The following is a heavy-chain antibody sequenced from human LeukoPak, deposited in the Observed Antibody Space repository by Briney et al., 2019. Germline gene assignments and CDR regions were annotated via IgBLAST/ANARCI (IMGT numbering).Heavy chain of an antibody. J-gene: IGHJ6*02. Sequence: SVKVSCKASGGTFSSYAISWVRQAPGQGLEWMGGIIPIFGTANYAQKFQGRVTITADESTSTAYMELSSLRSEDTAVYYCAVYYYDSSGAYYYGMDVWGQGTTVTVSS. CDR1: GGTFSSYA. V-gene: IGHV1-69*01. CDR2: IIPIFGTA. D-gene: IGHD3-22*01. CDR3: AVYYYDSSGAYYYGMDV.